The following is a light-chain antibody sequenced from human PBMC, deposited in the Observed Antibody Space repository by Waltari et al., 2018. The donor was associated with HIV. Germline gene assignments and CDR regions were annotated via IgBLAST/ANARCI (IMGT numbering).Light chain of an antibody. Sequence: DIRMTQSPSTLSASVGDRVTITCRASQSISNWLAWYQLKPGRAPKLLLYKASTLAYGVPSRFSGSGSGTEFTLTISSLQPDDLAIYYCQQFSSQPLTFGGGTKVEIK. CDR1: QSISNW. CDR2: KAS. CDR3: QQFSSQPLT. J-gene: IGKJ4*01. V-gene: IGKV1-5*03.